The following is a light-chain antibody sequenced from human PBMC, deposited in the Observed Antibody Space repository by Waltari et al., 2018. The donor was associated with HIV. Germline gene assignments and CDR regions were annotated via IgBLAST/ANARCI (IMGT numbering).Light chain of an antibody. V-gene: IGLV1-44*01. Sequence: QSVLTQPPSASGTPGQRVTISCSGTTSTIGTNSVNWYQQLPGTAPKLLTFSDDQRPARLPDRFSCSKSGTSAALTISCRQSEEEGDYYCAAWDDSLSEPYVLFGGGTRLTVL. CDR2: SDD. CDR3: AAWDDSLSEPYVL. CDR1: TSTIGTNS. J-gene: IGLJ2*01.